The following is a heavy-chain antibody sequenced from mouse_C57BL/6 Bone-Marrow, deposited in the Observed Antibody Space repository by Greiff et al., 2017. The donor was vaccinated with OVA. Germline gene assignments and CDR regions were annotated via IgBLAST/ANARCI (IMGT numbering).Heavy chain of an antibody. CDR1: GFTIKNTY. V-gene: IGHV14-3*01. CDR2: IDPANGNT. CDR3: AERGLPYYFDY. J-gene: IGHJ2*01. D-gene: IGHD3-1*01. Sequence: EVQLQQSVAELVRPGASVKLSCTASGFTIKNTYMHWVKQRPEQGLEWIGRIDPANGNTKYAPKFQGKATLTADTSSNTAYLQLSSLTSEDTAIYYCAERGLPYYFDYWGQGTTLTVSA.